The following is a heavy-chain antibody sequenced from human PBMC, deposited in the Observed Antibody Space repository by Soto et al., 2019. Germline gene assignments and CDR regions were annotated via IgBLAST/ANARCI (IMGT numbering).Heavy chain of an antibody. V-gene: IGHV3-23*01. J-gene: IGHJ4*02. Sequence: RLSCAASGFTFSSYAMSWVRQAPGKGLEWVSAISGSGGSTYYADSVKGRFTISRDNSKNTLYLQMNSLRAEDTAVYYCARTPLRYSSSDPTTHWGQGTLVTVSS. CDR3: ARTPLRYSSSDPTTH. CDR1: GFTFSSYA. D-gene: IGHD6-6*01. CDR2: ISGSGGST.